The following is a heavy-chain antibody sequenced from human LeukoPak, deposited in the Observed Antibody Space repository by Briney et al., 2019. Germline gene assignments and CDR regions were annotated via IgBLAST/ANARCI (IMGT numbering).Heavy chain of an antibody. CDR1: GHTSTTYA. D-gene: IGHD2-2*01. CDR3: ARGYCSSTSCYMDV. CDR2: INAGNGNI. J-gene: IGHJ6*02. V-gene: IGHV1-3*01. Sequence: GASVKVSCKASGHTSTTYAIHWVRQAPGQGLEWKGWINAGNGNIKYSQKLQGRVTITGDTSASTAYMELSSLRSEDTAVYYCARGYCSSTSCYMDVWGQGTTVT.